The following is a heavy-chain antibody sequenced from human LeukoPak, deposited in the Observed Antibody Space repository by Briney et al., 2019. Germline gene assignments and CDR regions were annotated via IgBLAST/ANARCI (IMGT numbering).Heavy chain of an antibody. J-gene: IGHJ4*02. CDR2: INPNSGGT. V-gene: IGHV1-2*02. CDR1: GYTFTDYY. Sequence: ASVKVSCKASGYTFTDYYMHGVRQAPGQGLEWMGWINPNSGGTIYAQKFQGRVTMTRDTSISTAYMELSRLRSDDTAVYYCARDRYSGSYQPFDYWGQGTLVTVSS. CDR3: ARDRYSGSYQPFDY. D-gene: IGHD1-26*01.